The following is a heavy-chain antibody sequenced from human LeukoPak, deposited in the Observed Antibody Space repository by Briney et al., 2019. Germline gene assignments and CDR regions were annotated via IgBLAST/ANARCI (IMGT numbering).Heavy chain of an antibody. CDR3: AKDGSWYSWFDP. Sequence: PGGSLRLSCAASGFTFSSYAMSWVRQAPGKGLEWVSAISGSGGSTYYADSVKGRFAISRDNSKNTLYLQMNSLKAEDTAVYYCAKDGSWYSWFDPWGQGTLVTVSS. V-gene: IGHV3-23*01. D-gene: IGHD6-13*01. CDR1: GFTFSSYA. CDR2: ISGSGGST. J-gene: IGHJ5*02.